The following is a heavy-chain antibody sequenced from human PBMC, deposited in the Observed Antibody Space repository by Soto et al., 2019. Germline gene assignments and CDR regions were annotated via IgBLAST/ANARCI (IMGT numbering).Heavy chain of an antibody. J-gene: IGHJ4*02. CDR1: GGSISSYY. CDR2: IYTSGST. D-gene: IGHD6-19*01. V-gene: IGHV4-4*07. Sequence: QVQLQESGPGLVKPSETLSLTCTVSGGSISSYYWSWIRQPAGKGLEWIGRIYTSGSTNYNPSLKSRVTMSVDTSKNQFSLKLSSVTAADTAVYYCARERSVAVAGQYFDYWGQGTLVTVSS. CDR3: ARERSVAVAGQYFDY.